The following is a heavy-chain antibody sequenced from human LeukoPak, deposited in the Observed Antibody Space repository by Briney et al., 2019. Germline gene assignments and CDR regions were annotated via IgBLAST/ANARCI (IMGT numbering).Heavy chain of an antibody. CDR3: AGGKVGATTDY. CDR1: GFTFSSYS. J-gene: IGHJ4*02. V-gene: IGHV3-21*01. CDR2: ISSSSSYI. Sequence: GGSLRLSCAASGFTFSSYSMNWVRQAPGKGLEWVSSISSSSSYIYYADSAKGRFTISRDNAKNSLYLQMNSLRAEDTAVYYCAGGKVGATTDYWGQGTLVTVSS. D-gene: IGHD1-26*01.